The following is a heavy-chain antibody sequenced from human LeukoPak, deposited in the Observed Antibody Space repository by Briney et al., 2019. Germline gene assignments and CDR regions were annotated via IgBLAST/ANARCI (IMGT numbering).Heavy chain of an antibody. CDR2: IYSGGST. J-gene: IGHJ4*02. CDR3: AGYYDSSGYYYFDY. V-gene: IGHV3-66*02. Sequence: GGSLRLSCAASGFTVSSNYMSWVRQAPGKGLEWVSVIYSGGSTYYADSVKGRFTISRDSSKNTLYLQMNSLRAEDTAVYYCAGYYDSSGYYYFDYWGQGTLVTVSS. CDR1: GFTVSSNY. D-gene: IGHD3-22*01.